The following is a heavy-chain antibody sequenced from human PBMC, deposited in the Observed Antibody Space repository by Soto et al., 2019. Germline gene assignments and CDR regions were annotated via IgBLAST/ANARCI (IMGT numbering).Heavy chain of an antibody. CDR1: GYTFTSYA. Sequence: GASVKVSCKASGYTFTSYAMHWVRQAPGQRLEWMGWINAGNGNTKYSQKFQGRVTITRDTSASTAYMELSSLRSEDTAVYYCARGKYCSSTSCYVPNWYFDLWGRGTLVTVSS. J-gene: IGHJ2*01. D-gene: IGHD2-2*01. V-gene: IGHV1-3*01. CDR2: INAGNGNT. CDR3: ARGKYCSSTSCYVPNWYFDL.